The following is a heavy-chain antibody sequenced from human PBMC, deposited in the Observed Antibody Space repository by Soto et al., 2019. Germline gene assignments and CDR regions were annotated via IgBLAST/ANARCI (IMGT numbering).Heavy chain of an antibody. Sequence: QVQLEQSGPGLVKPSQTLSLTCKISGGSISSLNDYWSWIRQSPGEGLEWISYIFDSGTAHYNPSLKGRVRISGDASQSQFSLTIQSVTVADTAVYYCEREVSWTGAFDHWGQGILVTVSS. V-gene: IGHV4-31*02. D-gene: IGHD2-8*02. J-gene: IGHJ5*02. CDR3: EREVSWTGAFDH. CDR1: GGSISSLNDY. CDR2: IFDSGTA.